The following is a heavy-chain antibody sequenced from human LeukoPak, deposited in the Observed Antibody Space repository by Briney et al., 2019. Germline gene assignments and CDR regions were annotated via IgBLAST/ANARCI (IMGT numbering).Heavy chain of an antibody. V-gene: IGHV3-66*01. CDR1: GFTVSSDL. CDR3: SKGRGGV. D-gene: IGHD3-10*01. CDR2: ISAEGYT. J-gene: IGHJ6*02. Sequence: PGGSLRLSCVASGFTVSSDLMGWVRQAPGKWMQWLSLISAEGYTYYADSVKGRFTISRDSSKNALYLQMNSLRVEDTALYYCSKGRGGVWVQGTTVTVSS.